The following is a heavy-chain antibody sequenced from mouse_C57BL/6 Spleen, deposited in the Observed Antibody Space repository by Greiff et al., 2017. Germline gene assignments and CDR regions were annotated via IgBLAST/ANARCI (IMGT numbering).Heavy chain of an antibody. J-gene: IGHJ3*01. CDR2: IYPRSGNT. Sequence: QVQLQQSGAELARPGASVKLSCKASGYTFTSYGISWVKQRTGQGLEWIGEIYPRSGNTYYNEKFKGKATLTADKSSSTAYMELRSLTSEDSAVYFCAREEGTTMVTTEFAYWGQGTLVTVSA. CDR3: AREEGTTMVTTEFAY. CDR1: GYTFTSYG. V-gene: IGHV1-81*01. D-gene: IGHD2-2*01.